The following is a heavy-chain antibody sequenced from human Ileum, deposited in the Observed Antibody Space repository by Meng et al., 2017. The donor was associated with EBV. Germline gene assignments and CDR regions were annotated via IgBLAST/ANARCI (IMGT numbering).Heavy chain of an antibody. CDR1: GGSSSSSNW. J-gene: IGHJ4*02. CDR3: ARVGLRLGIDY. V-gene: IGHV4-4*02. Sequence: QGHPEEPGPGLRKPSGTLPLTCPVSGGSSSSSNWWSWVRQPPGKGLEWIGEIYHSGSTNYNPSLKSRVTISVDKSKNQFSPKLSSVTAADTAVYYCARVGLRLGIDYWGQGTLVTVSS. CDR2: IYHSGST. D-gene: IGHD3-16*01.